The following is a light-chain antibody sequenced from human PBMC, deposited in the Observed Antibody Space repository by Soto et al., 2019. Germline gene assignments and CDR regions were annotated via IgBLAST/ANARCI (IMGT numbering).Light chain of an antibody. J-gene: IGLJ3*02. CDR1: VSNIEDNY. V-gene: IGLV1-51*01. CDR2: DND. CDR3: GAWDSSLSVVM. Sequence: QSVLTQPPSVSAAPGQKVTISCSGSVSNIEDNYVSWYQHLPGTAPKLLIYDNDRRPSGIPDRFSASKSDTSATLAITGLQTGDEADDYCGAWDSSLSVVMFGGGTKLTVL.